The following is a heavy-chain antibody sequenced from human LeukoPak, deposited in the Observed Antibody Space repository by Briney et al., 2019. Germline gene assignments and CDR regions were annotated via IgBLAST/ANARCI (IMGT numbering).Heavy chain of an antibody. CDR3: ATTTIRLGY. CDR2: MYYRGST. CDR1: GGSISSYY. Sequence: SETLSLTCTVSGGSISSYYWSWIRQPAGKGLEWIGSMYYRGSTHHNPSLKSRVTISVDTSKNQFSLKLSSVTAADTAVYYCATTTIRLGYWGQGTLVTVSS. V-gene: IGHV4-4*07. J-gene: IGHJ4*02. D-gene: IGHD1-26*01.